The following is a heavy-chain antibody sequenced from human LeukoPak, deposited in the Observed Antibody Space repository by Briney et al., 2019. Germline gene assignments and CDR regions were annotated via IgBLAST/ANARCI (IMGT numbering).Heavy chain of an antibody. CDR2: INWNGGST. D-gene: IGHD6-6*01. Sequence: GGSLRLSCAASGFTFDDYGMSWVRQAPGKGLEWVSGINWNGGSTGYADSVKGRFTISRDNAKNSLYLQMNSLRAEDTAVYYCARITSSSDYFDYWGQGTLVTVSS. CDR3: ARITSSSDYFDY. CDR1: GFTFDDYG. V-gene: IGHV3-20*04. J-gene: IGHJ4*02.